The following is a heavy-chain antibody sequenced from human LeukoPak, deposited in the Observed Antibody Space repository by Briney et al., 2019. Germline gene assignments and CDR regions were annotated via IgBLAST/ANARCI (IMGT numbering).Heavy chain of an antibody. D-gene: IGHD1-26*01. CDR3: ARDPVEWELLLDY. J-gene: IGHJ4*02. CDR2: VNSDGSWA. Sequence: PGGSLRLSCAASGNYWMHWVRQAPGKGLVWVSHVNSDGSWASHADSVKGRFTISKDNAKNTVYLQMNSPRVEDTAVYYCARDPVEWELLLDYWGQGTLVTVSS. V-gene: IGHV3-74*01. CDR1: GNYW.